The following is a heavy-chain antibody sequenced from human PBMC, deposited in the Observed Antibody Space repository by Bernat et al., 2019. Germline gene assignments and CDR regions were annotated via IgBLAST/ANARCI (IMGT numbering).Heavy chain of an antibody. V-gene: IGHV3-30*02. Sequence: QVQLVESGGGVVQPGGSLRLSCAASGFIFSTYGMHWVRQAPGKGLEWVAFIRFDGSNKYYADSVKGRFTISRDNSKNTLYLQMNSLRAEDTAVYYCARDGSGIVDYWGQGTLVTVSS. J-gene: IGHJ4*02. CDR2: IRFDGSNK. CDR3: ARDGSGIVDY. D-gene: IGHD6-13*01. CDR1: GFIFSTYG.